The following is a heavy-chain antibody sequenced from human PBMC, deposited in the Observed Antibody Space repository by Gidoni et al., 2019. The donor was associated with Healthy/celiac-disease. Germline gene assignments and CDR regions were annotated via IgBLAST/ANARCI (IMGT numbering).Heavy chain of an antibody. CDR3: ARDSSGLSGMDV. D-gene: IGHD6-19*01. V-gene: IGHV3-33*01. CDR2: IWYDGSNK. CDR1: GFTFSSYG. Sequence: QVPLVESGGGVVQPGRSLRLSCAASGFTFSSYGMHWVRQAPGKGMEWVAVIWYDGSNKYYADSVKGRFTISRDNSKNTLYLQMNSLRAEDTAVYYCARDSSGLSGMDVWGQGTTVTVSS. J-gene: IGHJ6*02.